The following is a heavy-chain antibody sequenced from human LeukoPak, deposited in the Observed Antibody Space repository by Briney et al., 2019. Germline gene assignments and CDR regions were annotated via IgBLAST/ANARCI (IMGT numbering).Heavy chain of an antibody. CDR3: ARQSLSYSGSEVDY. D-gene: IGHD1-26*01. V-gene: IGHV4-34*01. CDR2: INHSGST. J-gene: IGHJ4*02. CDR1: GGSFSGYY. Sequence: SETLSLTCAVYGGSFSGYYWSWIRQPPGKGLEWIGEINHSGSTNYNPSLKSRVTISVDTSKNQFSLKLSSVTAADTAVYYCARQSLSYSGSEVDYWGQGTLVTVSS.